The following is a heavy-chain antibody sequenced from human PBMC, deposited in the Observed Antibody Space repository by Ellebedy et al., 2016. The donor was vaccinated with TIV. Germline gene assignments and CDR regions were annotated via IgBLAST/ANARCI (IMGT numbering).Heavy chain of an antibody. CDR2: ISSSSCYI. D-gene: IGHD3-22*01. J-gene: IGHJ4*02. V-gene: IGHV3-21*01. CDR3: ARDPKYFDSSGYQVY. CDR1: GFTFSSYS. Sequence: GESLKISCAASGFTFSSYSMNWVRQAPGKGLEWVSSISSSSCYIYYADSVKGRFTISRDNAKNSLYLQMNSLRAEDTAVYYCARDPKYFDSSGYQVYWGQGTLVTVSS.